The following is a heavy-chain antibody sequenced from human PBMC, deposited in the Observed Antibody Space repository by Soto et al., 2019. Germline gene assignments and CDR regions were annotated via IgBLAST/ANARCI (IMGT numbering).Heavy chain of an antibody. CDR2: ISSSSSYI. V-gene: IGHV3-21*01. Sequence: GSLRLSCAASGFTFSSYSMNWVRQAPGKGLEWVSSISSSSSYIYYADSVKGRFTISRDNAKNSLYLQMNSLRAEDTAVYYCARGPHYYDSSGYVFDYWGQGTLVTVSS. D-gene: IGHD3-22*01. CDR3: ARGPHYYDSSGYVFDY. J-gene: IGHJ4*02. CDR1: GFTFSSYS.